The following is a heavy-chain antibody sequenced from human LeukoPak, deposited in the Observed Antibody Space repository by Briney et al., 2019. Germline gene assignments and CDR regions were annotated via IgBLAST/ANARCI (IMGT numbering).Heavy chain of an antibody. J-gene: IGHJ4*02. V-gene: IGHV3-9*01. CDR3: AKGREYYGSGSYTFDY. D-gene: IGHD3-10*01. CDR2: FSWNSGSI. CDR1: GFTFDDYA. Sequence: GGSLRLSCAASGFTFDDYAMHWVRQAPGKGLEWVSGFSWNSGSIGYADSVKGRFTISRDNAKNSLYLQMNSLRAEDTALYYCAKGREYYGSGSYTFDYWGQGTLVTVSS.